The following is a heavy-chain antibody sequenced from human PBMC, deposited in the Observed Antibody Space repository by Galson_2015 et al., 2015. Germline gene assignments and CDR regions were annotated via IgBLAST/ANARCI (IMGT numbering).Heavy chain of an antibody. CDR1: GGTFSSYA. CDR2: IIPIFGTA. J-gene: IGHJ4*02. V-gene: IGHV1-69*13. D-gene: IGHD2-21*02. Sequence: SVKVSCKASGGTFSSYAISWVRQAPGQGLEWMGGIIPIFGTANYAQKFQGRVTITADESTSTAYMELSSLRSGDTAVYYCAREVAGVVTALKPYYFDYWGQGTLVTVSS. CDR3: AREVAGVVTALKPYYFDY.